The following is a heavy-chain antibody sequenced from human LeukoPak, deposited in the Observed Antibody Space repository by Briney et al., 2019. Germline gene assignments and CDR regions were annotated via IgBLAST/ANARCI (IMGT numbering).Heavy chain of an antibody. J-gene: IGHJ4*02. Sequence: GGSLRLSCAASGFTFSSYGMHWVRQAPGKGLEWVAVISYDGSNKYYADSVKGRFTISRDNSKNTLYLQMNSLRAEDTAVYYCARDRSGYYYYFDYWGQGTLVTASS. V-gene: IGHV3-30*03. CDR1: GFTFSSYG. D-gene: IGHD3-22*01. CDR2: ISYDGSNK. CDR3: ARDRSGYYYYFDY.